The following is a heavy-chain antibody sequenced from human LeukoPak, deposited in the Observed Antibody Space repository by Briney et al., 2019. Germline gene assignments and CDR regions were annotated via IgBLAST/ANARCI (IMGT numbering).Heavy chain of an antibody. J-gene: IGHJ4*02. CDR2: ICSSSSYI. Sequence: PGGSLRLSCAASGFTFSSYAMSWVRQAPGKGLEWVSSICSSSSYIYYADSVKGRFTISRDNSKNTLYLQMNSLRAEDTAVYYCAKDRGYDSGGYFDYWGQGTLVTVSS. CDR3: AKDRGYDSGGYFDY. CDR1: GFTFSSYA. D-gene: IGHD5-12*01. V-gene: IGHV3-23*01.